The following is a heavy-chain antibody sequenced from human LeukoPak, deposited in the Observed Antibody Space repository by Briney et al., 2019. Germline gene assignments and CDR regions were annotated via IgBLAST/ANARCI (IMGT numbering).Heavy chain of an antibody. D-gene: IGHD2-15*01. CDR2: IYTSGST. CDR3: ARELVDIVVVVGALTQPYYFDY. Sequence: PSQTLSLTCTVSVGSISSGSYYWSWIRQPAGKGLEWIGRIYTSGSTNYNPSLKSRVTISVDTSKNQFSLKLNSVAAADTAVYYCARELVDIVVVVGALTQPYYFDYWGQGTLVIVSS. J-gene: IGHJ4*02. V-gene: IGHV4-61*02. CDR1: VGSISSGSYY.